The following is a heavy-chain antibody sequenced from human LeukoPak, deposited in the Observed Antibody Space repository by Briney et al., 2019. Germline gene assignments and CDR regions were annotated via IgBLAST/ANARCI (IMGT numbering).Heavy chain of an antibody. V-gene: IGHV4-39*07. CDR3: ARDPDFWTGYYYFDY. J-gene: IGHJ4*02. D-gene: IGHD3/OR15-3a*01. Sequence: NPSETLSLTCTVSGGSISSSSYYWGWIRQPSGKGLEWIGSIYYSGSTSYNPSLKSRVTVSIDTSKNQFSLKLSSVTAADTAVYYCARDPDFWTGYYYFDYWGQGTLVTVSS. CDR1: GGSISSSSYY. CDR2: IYYSGST.